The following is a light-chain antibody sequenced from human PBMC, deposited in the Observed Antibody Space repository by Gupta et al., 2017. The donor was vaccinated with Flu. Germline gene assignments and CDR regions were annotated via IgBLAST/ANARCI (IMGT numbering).Light chain of an antibody. CDR3: HHNSQYWGT. J-gene: IGKJ1*01. V-gene: IGKV1-5*03. CDR2: MAP. CDR1: QSLGKY. Sequence: DIQLTQSPSTLAASVGDRVTITCRASQSLGKYLAWYQQKPGKAPKVLIHMAPVLETGVPSRFRGSGSWTEFALTIDGLQPDDFATYYCHHNSQYWGTFGQGTKVEI.